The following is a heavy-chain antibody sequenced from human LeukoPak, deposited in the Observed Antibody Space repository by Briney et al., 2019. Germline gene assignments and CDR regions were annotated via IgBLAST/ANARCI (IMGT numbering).Heavy chain of an antibody. V-gene: IGHV3-23*01. CDR2: VTDSGTNT. J-gene: IGHJ4*02. D-gene: IGHD2/OR15-2a*01. CDR1: GFTFRNYD. CDR3: AKDDIIKNW. Sequence: GGSVRLSCAASGFTFRNYDMSWVRQAPGKGLECISYVTDSGTNTDYTDSVKGRFTISRDNSKNTLYLQMNSLTAEDTAVYYCAKDDIIKNWWGQGTLVTVSS.